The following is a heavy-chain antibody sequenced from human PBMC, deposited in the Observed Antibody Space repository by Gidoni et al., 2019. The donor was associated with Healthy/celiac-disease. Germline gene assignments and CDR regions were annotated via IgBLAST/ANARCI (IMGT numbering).Heavy chain of an antibody. Sequence: QVQLQQWGAGLLKPSETLSLTCAVYGGSFSGYYWSWIRQPPGKVLEWIGEINHSGRTNHNPSLKSRVTISVDTSKNQFSLKLSSVTAADTAVYYCARGGVVVHKPFDYWGQGTLVTVSS. CDR2: INHSGRT. CDR1: GGSFSGYY. D-gene: IGHD2-2*01. CDR3: ARGGVVVHKPFDY. J-gene: IGHJ4*02. V-gene: IGHV4-34*01.